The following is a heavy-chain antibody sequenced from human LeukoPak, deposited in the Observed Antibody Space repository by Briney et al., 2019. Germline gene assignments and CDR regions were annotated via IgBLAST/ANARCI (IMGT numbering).Heavy chain of an antibody. V-gene: IGHV3-7*01. CDR1: VFTFGNYL. Sequence: GASLRLSCAASVFTFGNYLMAWVRQAPGKGLEGVANLERYASEESYVDSVKSRFTISRDNNKNSLYLQITSLRAEDTAVYYCVCRSWDVWGRGTTVAVSP. CDR3: VCRSWDV. CDR2: LERYASEE. J-gene: IGHJ6*04. D-gene: IGHD2-15*01.